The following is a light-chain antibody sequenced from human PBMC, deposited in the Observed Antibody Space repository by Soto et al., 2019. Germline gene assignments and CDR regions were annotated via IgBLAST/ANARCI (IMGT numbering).Light chain of an antibody. CDR3: QQYNNWRT. J-gene: IGKJ1*01. CDR1: QSVLYSSNNKNH. Sequence: DIVMTQSPDSLAVSLGERATINCKSSQSVLYSSNNKNHLAWYQQKPGQPPKLVIYWASTRESGVPDRFSGSGSGTEFTLTITSLQSEDSAVYYCQQYNNWRTFGQGTKVDIK. V-gene: IGKV4-1*01. CDR2: WAS.